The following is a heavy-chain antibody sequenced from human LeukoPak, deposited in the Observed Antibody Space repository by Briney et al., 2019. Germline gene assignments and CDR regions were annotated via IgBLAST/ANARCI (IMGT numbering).Heavy chain of an antibody. CDR3: AKDRGAAAGARRYGMDV. J-gene: IGHJ6*02. V-gene: IGHV3-30*18. CDR1: GFTFSSYG. CDR2: TSYDGTNK. D-gene: IGHD6-13*01. Sequence: PGGSLRLSCAGSGFTFSSYGMHWVRQAPGKGLEWVAVTSYDGTNKYYADSVKGRFTIPRDNPKHTLHLQMNSLRSEETAVYDCAKDRGAAAGARRYGMDVWGQGTTVTVSS.